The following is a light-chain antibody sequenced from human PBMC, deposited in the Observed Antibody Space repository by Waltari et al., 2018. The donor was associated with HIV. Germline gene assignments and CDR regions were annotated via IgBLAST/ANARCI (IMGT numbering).Light chain of an antibody. Sequence: EIVLTQSPATLSLSPGERATLSCRASQSVSSYLAWYQQKPGQAPRLLIYDASNRATGIPARFSASGSGTDFTLTISSLEPEDFAVYYCQQRSYWPPYTFSQGTRLEIK. V-gene: IGKV3-11*01. CDR2: DAS. CDR1: QSVSSY. J-gene: IGKJ2*01. CDR3: QQRSYWPPYT.